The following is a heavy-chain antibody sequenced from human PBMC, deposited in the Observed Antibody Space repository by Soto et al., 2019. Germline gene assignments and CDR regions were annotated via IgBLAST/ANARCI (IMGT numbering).Heavy chain of an antibody. V-gene: IGHV4-61*01. CDR1: GGAFKIVSYS. J-gene: IGHJ4*02. CDR2: VYHTGRT. D-gene: IGHD3-3*01. CDR3: ARDFAYFGS. Sequence: LSLTCTVSGGAFKIVSYSWSWIRQPPGKGLEWIGYVYHTGRTSYNPSLKSRVSISMDTSKNQFSLNLDSVTAADTAVYFCARDFAYFGSWGKGTLVTVSS.